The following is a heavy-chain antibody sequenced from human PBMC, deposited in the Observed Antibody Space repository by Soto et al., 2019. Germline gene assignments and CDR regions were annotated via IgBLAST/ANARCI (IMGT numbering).Heavy chain of an antibody. Sequence: SETLSLTCTVSGDAIYIGGYYWTWIRQHPGKGLEWIGYIYHTGKTYYNPSLESRVTMSVDTSKNQFSLKLASVTAADTAVYYCARDGSSTANRNLPSGPAPLVTVPS. J-gene: IGHJ5*02. CDR2: IYHTGKT. D-gene: IGHD2-2*01. CDR1: GDAIYIGGYY. V-gene: IGHV4-31*03. CDR3: ARDGSSTANRNLP.